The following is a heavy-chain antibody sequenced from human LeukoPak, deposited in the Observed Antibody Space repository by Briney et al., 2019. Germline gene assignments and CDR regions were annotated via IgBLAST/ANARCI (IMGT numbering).Heavy chain of an antibody. J-gene: IGHJ4*02. Sequence: GASVKVSCKASGGTFSSYAISWVRQAPGPGLEWMGRIIPIFGTANYAQKFQGRVTITTDESTSTAYMELSSLRSEDTAVYYCARDVYYYDSSGYYQHPDYWGQGTLVTVSS. D-gene: IGHD3-22*01. CDR1: GGTFSSYA. V-gene: IGHV1-69*05. CDR3: ARDVYYYDSSGYYQHPDY. CDR2: IIPIFGTA.